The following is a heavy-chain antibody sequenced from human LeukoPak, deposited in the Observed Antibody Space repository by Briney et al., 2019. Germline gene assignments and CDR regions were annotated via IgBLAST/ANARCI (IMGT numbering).Heavy chain of an antibody. D-gene: IGHD6-13*01. Sequence: GEALKISCKGSGYSFTSYWIGWVRQMPGKGLEWMGIINLCDKYTRYSPSFQGQVTISAHKSISTAYLQWSSLKASDTAMYYCARLGYSSSWHNLARGLSFDYWGQGTLVTVSS. J-gene: IGHJ4*02. V-gene: IGHV5-51*01. CDR3: ARLGYSSSWHNLARGLSFDY. CDR1: GYSFTSYW. CDR2: INLCDKYT.